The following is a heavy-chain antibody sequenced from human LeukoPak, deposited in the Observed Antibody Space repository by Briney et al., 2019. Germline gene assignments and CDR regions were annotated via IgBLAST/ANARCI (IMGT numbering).Heavy chain of an antibody. J-gene: IGHJ4*02. D-gene: IGHD1-7*01. CDR3: ARGSGTGTYN. CDR2: IRYDGSNK. Sequence: GSLRLSCAASGFTFSSYGMHRDRQAPGKGLEWVAFIRYDGSNKYYADSVKGRFTISRDNSKNTLYLQMNSLRAEDTAVYYCARGSGTGTYNWGQGTLVTVSS. CDR1: GFTFSSYG. V-gene: IGHV3-30*02.